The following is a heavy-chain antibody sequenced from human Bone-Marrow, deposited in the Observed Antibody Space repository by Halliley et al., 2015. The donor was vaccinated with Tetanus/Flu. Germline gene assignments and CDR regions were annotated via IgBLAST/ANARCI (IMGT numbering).Heavy chain of an antibody. CDR2: IKEDGTEI. CDR1: GFTSSQYW. V-gene: IGHV3-7*03. D-gene: IGHD2-15*01. Sequence: AASGFTSSQYWMSWVRQAPGKGLEWVANIKEDGTEIFYADSVKGRFTISRDNTKNSLYLQMNSLRAEDTAMYYCARDAEVVVAADAFDTWGQGTMVTVSS. CDR3: ARDAEVVVAADAFDT. J-gene: IGHJ3*02.